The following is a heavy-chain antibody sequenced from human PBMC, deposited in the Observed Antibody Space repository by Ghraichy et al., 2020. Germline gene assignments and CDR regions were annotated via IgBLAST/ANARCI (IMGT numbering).Heavy chain of an antibody. CDR3: ARDLAWARFDP. D-gene: IGHD1-26*01. J-gene: IGHJ5*02. CDR2: IMYTGRVT. V-gene: IGHV3-23*01. Sequence: GGSLRLSCAASGFTFSNYDMNWVRQAPGKGLEWVACIMYTGRVTFYADSVRGRFTISRDTSRSTVFLQMDSLRAEDTAVYYCARDLAWARFDPLGQGTLVTVAS. CDR1: GFTFSNYD.